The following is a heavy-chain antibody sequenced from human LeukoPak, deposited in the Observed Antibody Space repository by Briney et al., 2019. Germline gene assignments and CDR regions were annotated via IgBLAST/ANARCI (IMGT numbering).Heavy chain of an antibody. V-gene: IGHV4-34*01. J-gene: IGHJ4*02. D-gene: IGHD6-13*01. CDR2: INHSGST. Sequence: SETLSLTCAVYGGSFSGYYWSWIRQPPGKGLEWIGEINHSGSTNYNPSLKSRVTISVDTSKNQFSLKLSSVTAADTAVYYCARGRGSSQLIDYWGQGTLVTVSS. CDR1: GGSFSGYY. CDR3: ARGRGSSQLIDY.